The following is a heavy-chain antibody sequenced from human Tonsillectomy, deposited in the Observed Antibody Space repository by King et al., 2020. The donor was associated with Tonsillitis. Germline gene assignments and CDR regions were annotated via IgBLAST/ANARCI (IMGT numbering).Heavy chain of an antibody. CDR1: GVSLSTNGVG. D-gene: IGHD3-9*01. CDR2: IYWDDAK. V-gene: IGHV2-5*02. Sequence: TLKESGPSLVKPTQTLTLTCTFSGVSLSTNGVGVGWIRQPPGKALEWLALIYWDDAKRYSPSLKSRLTITKDTSKNQVVLTMTNMDPVDTATYYCAHYDTLDENLGYWGQGTLVTVSS. J-gene: IGHJ4*02. CDR3: AHYDTLDENLGY.